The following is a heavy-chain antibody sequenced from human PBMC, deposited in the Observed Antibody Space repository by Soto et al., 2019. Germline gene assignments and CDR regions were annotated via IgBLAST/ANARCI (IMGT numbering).Heavy chain of an antibody. Sequence: QVQLVQSGAEVKRPEPRLKVSCKAPEGTFATFPTSWVRQPPGQGLEWMGGSIPMFGTANYAQRFQDRVTITADESTNTVYMELSSLRSEDTAVYFCASGIQLWLRRINNGYSGWGQGTLVTVSS. CDR2: SIPMFGTA. CDR1: EGTFATFP. CDR3: ASGIQLWLRRINNGYSG. D-gene: IGHD5-18*01. J-gene: IGHJ4*02. V-gene: IGHV1-69*12.